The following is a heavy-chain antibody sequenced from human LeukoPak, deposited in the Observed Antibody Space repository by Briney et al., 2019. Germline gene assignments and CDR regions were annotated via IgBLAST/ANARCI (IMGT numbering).Heavy chain of an antibody. CDR1: GDSISSYY. V-gene: IGHV4-59*01. CDR3: AREGYGVVGAREGMDV. CDR2: IYYSGST. D-gene: IGHD1-26*01. J-gene: IGHJ6*02. Sequence: SETLSLTCTVSGDSISSYYWSWIRQPPGKGLEWIGYIYYSGSTNYNPSLKSRVTISVDTSKNQFSLKLSSVTAADTAVYYCAREGYGVVGAREGMDVWGQGTTVTVSS.